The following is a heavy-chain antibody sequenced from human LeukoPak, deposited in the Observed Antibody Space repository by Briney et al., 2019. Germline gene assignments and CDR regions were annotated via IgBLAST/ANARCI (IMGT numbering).Heavy chain of an antibody. J-gene: IGHJ5*02. Sequence: SETLSLTCAVYGGSFSGYYWSWIRQPPGKGLEWIGEINHSGSTNYNPSLKSRVTISVDTSKNQFSLKLSSVTAADTAVYYWASTLRYFDWLKWFDPWGQGTLVTVSS. CDR1: GGSFSGYY. D-gene: IGHD3-9*01. V-gene: IGHV4-34*01. CDR2: INHSGST. CDR3: ASTLRYFDWLKWFDP.